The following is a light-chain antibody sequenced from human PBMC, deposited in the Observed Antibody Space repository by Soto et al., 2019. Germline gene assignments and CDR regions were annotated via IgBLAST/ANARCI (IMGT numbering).Light chain of an antibody. Sequence: QSVLTQPPSASGSPGQSVTISCTGTSSDVGTYNYVSWYQQHPGKAPKLMIYEVNKRPAGVPDRFSGSKSGIMASLTVSGLQAEDEADYYCGTWDSSLSAVVFGGGTKVTVL. J-gene: IGLJ2*01. CDR3: GTWDSSLSAVV. CDR1: SSDVGTYNY. CDR2: EVN. V-gene: IGLV2-8*01.